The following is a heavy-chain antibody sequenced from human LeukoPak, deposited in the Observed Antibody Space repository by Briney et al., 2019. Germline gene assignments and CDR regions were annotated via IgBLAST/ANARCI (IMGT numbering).Heavy chain of an antibody. CDR3: ARVEKGFWSGFKMDV. Sequence: GGSLRLSCAASGFTFSSYSMNWVRQAPGKGLEWVSYISSSSSTIYYADSVKGRFTISRDNDKNSLYLEMNSLRAEDTAVYFCARVEKGFWSGFKMDVWGKGTAVTVSS. J-gene: IGHJ6*04. V-gene: IGHV3-48*01. CDR2: ISSSSSTI. D-gene: IGHD3-3*01. CDR1: GFTFSSYS.